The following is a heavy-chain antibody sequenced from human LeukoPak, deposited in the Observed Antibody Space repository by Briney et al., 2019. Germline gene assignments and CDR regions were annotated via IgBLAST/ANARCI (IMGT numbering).Heavy chain of an antibody. CDR1: GGSISSSSYY. D-gene: IGHD2-2*01. CDR2: INHSGST. CDR3: ARHSIVVVPAAVYYYYYMDV. Sequence: SETLSLTCTVSGGSISSSSYYWGWIRQPPGKGLEWIGEINHSGSTNYNPSLKSRVTISVDTSKNQFSLKLSSVTAADTAVYYCARHSIVVVPAAVYYYYYMDVWGKGTTVTVSS. J-gene: IGHJ6*03. V-gene: IGHV4-39*01.